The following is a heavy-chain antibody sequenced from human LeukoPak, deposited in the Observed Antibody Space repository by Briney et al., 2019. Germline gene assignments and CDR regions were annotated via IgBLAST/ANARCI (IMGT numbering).Heavy chain of an antibody. D-gene: IGHD3-22*01. CDR3: ARVVTMIADYYFDY. J-gene: IGHJ4*02. Sequence: GGSLRLSCAVSGLTVSSNYMSWVRQAPGKGLEWVSFIYSGGSTYYADSVKGRFTISRDNSKNTLYLQMNSLRAEDTAVYYCARVVTMIADYYFDYWGQGTLVTVSS. CDR1: GLTVSSNY. V-gene: IGHV3-66*01. CDR2: IYSGGST.